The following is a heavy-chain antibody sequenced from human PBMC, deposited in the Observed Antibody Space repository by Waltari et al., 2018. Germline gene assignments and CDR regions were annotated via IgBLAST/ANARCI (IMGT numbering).Heavy chain of an antibody. CDR2: ISPFNSNT. Sequence: QVQLVQSGAEVKKPGASVKVSCKASVYTFSTYGISWVRQAPGQGLEWMGWISPFNSNTNYAQKFEGRVTLTTDTSTSTAYVELRSLKSDDTAVYYCATAVGGNMESDYWGQGTLVTVSS. D-gene: IGHD6-19*01. CDR1: VYTFSTYG. CDR3: ATAVGGNMESDY. V-gene: IGHV1-18*04. J-gene: IGHJ4*02.